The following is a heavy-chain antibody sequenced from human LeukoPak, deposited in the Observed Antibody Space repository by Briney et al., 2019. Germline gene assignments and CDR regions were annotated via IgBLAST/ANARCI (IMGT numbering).Heavy chain of an antibody. CDR2: ISPGGSDT. D-gene: IGHD3-10*01. J-gene: IGHJ4*02. CDR1: GFTFNNYA. CDR3: AKRGGYETMAVFDY. Sequence: PGGSLRLSCAASGFTFNNYAMSWVRQAPGKGLEWVSAISPGGSDTYYADSLRGRFTISRDNSKKTLSLQMSSLRAEDSAVYYCAKRGGYETMAVFDYWGQGTLVTVSS. V-gene: IGHV3-23*01.